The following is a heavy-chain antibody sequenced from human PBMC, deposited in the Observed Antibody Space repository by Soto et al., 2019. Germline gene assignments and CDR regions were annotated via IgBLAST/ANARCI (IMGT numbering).Heavy chain of an antibody. CDR3: ARSIETNYFYCMDV. CDR1: GGTFMSYA. J-gene: IGHJ6*02. D-gene: IGHD6-6*01. CDR2: IIPMFGKP. Sequence: SVKVSCKASGGTFMSYAINWVRQAPGQGLEWMGGIIPMFGKPNYAEKFLGRVTISADESTRTAYMEVSSLKSEDTAVYYCARSIETNYFYCMDVWGLGTMVTVSS. V-gene: IGHV1-69*13.